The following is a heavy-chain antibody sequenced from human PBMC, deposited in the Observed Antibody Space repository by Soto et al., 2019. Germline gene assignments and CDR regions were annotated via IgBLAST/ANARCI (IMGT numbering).Heavy chain of an antibody. CDR2: TSIGGNT. D-gene: IGHD3-10*01. J-gene: IGHJ5*02. V-gene: IGHV3-23*01. CDR3: AKDLRPGLVVPTKSGFNP. Sequence: GGSLRLSCEASGFPFNTYAMTWFRQLPGMGLEWVSTTSIGGNTDFAESVRGRFSVSRDNSKNTLYLQMTNLRAEDAAIYFCAKDLRPGLVVPTKSGFNPWGQGTRVTVSS. CDR1: GFPFNTYA.